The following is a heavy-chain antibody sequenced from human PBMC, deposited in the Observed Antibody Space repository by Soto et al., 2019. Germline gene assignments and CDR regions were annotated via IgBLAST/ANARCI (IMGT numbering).Heavy chain of an antibody. CDR1: GFAFSNYS. CDR2: ISYEGSNT. D-gene: IGHD1-1*01. V-gene: IGHV3-30-3*01. CDR3: ARVTPGNNLYYFSGLDV. J-gene: IGHJ6*02. Sequence: GGSLRLSCAASGFAFSNYSMHWVRQAPGKGLKWVALISYEGSNTYYADSVKGRFTISRDNSKNTLYLEMNTLRPEDTAVYYCARVTPGNNLYYFSGLDVWGQGTSVTVSS.